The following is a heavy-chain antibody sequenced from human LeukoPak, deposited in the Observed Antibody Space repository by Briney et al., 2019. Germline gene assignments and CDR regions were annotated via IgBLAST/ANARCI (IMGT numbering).Heavy chain of an antibody. CDR2: INHSGST. CDR3: ARYGPAAIAYWFDP. D-gene: IGHD2-2*01. J-gene: IGHJ5*02. CDR1: GGSISSYY. Sequence: SETLSLTCTVSGGSISSYYWSWIRQPPGKGLEWIGEINHSGSTNYNPSLKSRVTISVDTSKNQFSLKLSSVTAADTAVYYCARYGPAAIAYWFDPWGQGTLVTVSS. V-gene: IGHV4-34*01.